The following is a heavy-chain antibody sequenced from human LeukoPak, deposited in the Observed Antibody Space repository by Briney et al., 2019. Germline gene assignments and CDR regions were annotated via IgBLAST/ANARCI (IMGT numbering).Heavy chain of an antibody. CDR2: IIPIFGTA. V-gene: IGHV1-69*13. D-gene: IGHD5-24*01. Sequence: SVKVSCKAPGGTFSSYAISWVRQAPGQGLEWMGGIIPIFGTANYAQKFQGRVTITADESTSTAYMELSSLRSEDTAVYYCARDVMATNYYYYGMDVWGQGTTVTVSS. J-gene: IGHJ6*02. CDR1: GGTFSSYA. CDR3: ARDVMATNYYYYGMDV.